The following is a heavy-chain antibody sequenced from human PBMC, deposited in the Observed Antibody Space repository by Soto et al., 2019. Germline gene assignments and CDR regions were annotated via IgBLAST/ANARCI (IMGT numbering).Heavy chain of an antibody. V-gene: IGHV1-8*01. J-gene: IGHJ4*02. CDR2: MNPNSGNT. Sequence: ASVKVSCKASGYTFSSYDINWVRQATGQGLEWMGWMNPNSGNTGYAQKFQGRVTMTRNTSISTAYMEMSSLRSEDTAVYYCARSPGGYNWNYDFGYWGQGTLVTVSS. D-gene: IGHD1-7*01. CDR1: GYTFSSYD. CDR3: ARSPGGYNWNYDFGY.